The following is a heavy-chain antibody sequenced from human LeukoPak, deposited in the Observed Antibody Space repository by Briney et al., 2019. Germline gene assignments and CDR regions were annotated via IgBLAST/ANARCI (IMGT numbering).Heavy chain of an antibody. CDR2: INHSGST. V-gene: IGHV4-34*01. CDR1: GGSFSGYY. CDR3: AREGPPGDTNPHFDY. D-gene: IGHD3-10*01. J-gene: IGHJ4*02. Sequence: KPSETLSLTCAVYGGSFSGYYWSWIRQPPGKGLEWIGEINHSGSTNYNPSLKSRVTISVDTSKNQFSLKLSSVTAADTAVYYCAREGPPGDTNPHFDYWGQGTLVTVSS.